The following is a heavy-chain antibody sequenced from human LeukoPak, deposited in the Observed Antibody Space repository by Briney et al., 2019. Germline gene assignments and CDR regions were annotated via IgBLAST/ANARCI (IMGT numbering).Heavy chain of an antibody. Sequence: GESLKISCEGSGYSFTSYWIAWVRQMPGKGLEWMGIIYPGDSDTRYSPSFQGQVTISAGKSISTAYLQWSSLKASDTAMYYCARRLSGIVGASDYWGQGTLVTVSS. D-gene: IGHD1-26*01. J-gene: IGHJ4*02. CDR2: IYPGDSDT. CDR1: GYSFTSYW. V-gene: IGHV5-51*01. CDR3: ARRLSGIVGASDY.